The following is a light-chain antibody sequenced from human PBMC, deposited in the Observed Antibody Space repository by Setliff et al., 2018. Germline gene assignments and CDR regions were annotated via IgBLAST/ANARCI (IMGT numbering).Light chain of an antibody. V-gene: IGLV2-14*01. CDR3: SSYTPTTTV. CDR2: EVS. CDR1: SSDVGGYKY. J-gene: IGLJ1*01. Sequence: QSALTQPASVSGSPGQSITISCTGTSSDVGGYKYVSWYQQHPGKAPKLIIHEVSARPSGVSNRFSGSKSGNTASLTISGLQAEDDADYYCSSYTPTTTVFGTGTKVTVL.